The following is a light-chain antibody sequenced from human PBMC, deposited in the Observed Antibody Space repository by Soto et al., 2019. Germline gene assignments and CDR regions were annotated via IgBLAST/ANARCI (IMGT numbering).Light chain of an antibody. CDR2: DAS. J-gene: IGKJ1*01. CDR1: QSVSSN. V-gene: IGKV3-15*01. CDR3: KQSEDLPET. Sequence: TNTLAASPAASAPLFCRASQSVSSNLAWYQQTPGQAPRLLIYDASTRATGIAARFSGSGSGTEFTLTISSLQSEDFVLYYCKQSEDLPETFGEGSKV.